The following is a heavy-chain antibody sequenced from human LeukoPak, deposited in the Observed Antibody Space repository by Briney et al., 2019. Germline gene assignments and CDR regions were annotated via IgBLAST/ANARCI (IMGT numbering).Heavy chain of an antibody. D-gene: IGHD3-22*01. CDR2: ISSSSSTI. V-gene: IGHV3-48*01. CDR1: GFTFSSYS. CDR3: ARDPRMYYYDSSGYSPFDY. J-gene: IGHJ4*02. Sequence: GGSLRLSCAASGFTFSSYSMNWVRQAPGKGLEWVSYISSSSSTIYYADSVKGRFTISRDNAKNSLYLQMNSLRAEDTAVYYCARDPRMYYYDSSGYSPFDYWGQGTLVTVSS.